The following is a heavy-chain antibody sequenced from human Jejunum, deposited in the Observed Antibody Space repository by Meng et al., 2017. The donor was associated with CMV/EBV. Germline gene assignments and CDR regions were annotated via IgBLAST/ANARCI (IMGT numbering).Heavy chain of an antibody. CDR1: GFTFNTFP. CDR3: ARDPGVDF. V-gene: IGHV3-30*04. J-gene: IGHJ4*02. CDR2: ISSDATKQ. Sequence: LSCVAFGFTFNTFPIHWVRQAPGKGLEWVAVISSDATKQHYAESVKGRFTISRDNSKSTLYLQMNSLRAEDTAVYYCARDPGVDFWGQGTLVTVSS. D-gene: IGHD3-3*01.